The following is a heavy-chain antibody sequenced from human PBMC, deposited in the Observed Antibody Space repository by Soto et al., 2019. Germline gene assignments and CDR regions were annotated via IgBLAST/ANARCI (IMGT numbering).Heavy chain of an antibody. CDR2: IIPIFGIP. D-gene: IGHD2-2*01. J-gene: IGHJ6*02. CDR1: GGTFSRYS. Sequence: QVQLVQSGAEVKKPGSSVKVSCKASGGTFSRYSITWVRQAPGHGLEWIGRIIPIFGIPTYAQKFQGRVTFTADESTCPAYMELRSLRSDDTAVYYCAREDRDRETGLVPAAIDGMDVWGQGTTVTVSS. V-gene: IGHV1-69*08. CDR3: AREDRDRETGLVPAAIDGMDV.